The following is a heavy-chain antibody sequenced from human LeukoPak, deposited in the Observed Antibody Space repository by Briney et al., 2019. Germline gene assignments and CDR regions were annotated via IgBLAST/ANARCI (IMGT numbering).Heavy chain of an antibody. V-gene: IGHV4-59*01. J-gene: IGHJ4*02. Sequence: PSETLSLTCAVYGGSFSGYYWSWIRQPPGKGLEWIGYISYSGSTNYNPSPKSRVTISVDTSKNQFSLKLNSVTAADTAVYYCARGEPYYYGSGTLVDYFDYWGQGTLVTVSS. CDR2: ISYSGST. D-gene: IGHD3-10*01. CDR3: ARGEPYYYGSGTLVDYFDY. CDR1: GGSFSGYY.